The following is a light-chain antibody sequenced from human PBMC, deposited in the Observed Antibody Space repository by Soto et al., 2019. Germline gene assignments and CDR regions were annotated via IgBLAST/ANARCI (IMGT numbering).Light chain of an antibody. V-gene: IGLV1-40*01. CDR3: ASWDDSLRGSVV. CDR1: SSNIGAGYD. J-gene: IGLJ2*01. Sequence: QSVLTQPPSVSGAPGQRVTISCTGSSSNIGAGYDVHWYQQLPGTAPKLLIYGNSNRPSGVPDRFSGSKSGTSASLAITGLQAEDEAEYHCASWDDSLRGSVVFGGGTTVTVL. CDR2: GNS.